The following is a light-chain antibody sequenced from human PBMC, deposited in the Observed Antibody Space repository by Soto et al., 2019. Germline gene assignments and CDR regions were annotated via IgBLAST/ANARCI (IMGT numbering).Light chain of an antibody. CDR2: HAF. CDR3: QQYDYLWT. CDR1: QDIKNH. J-gene: IGKJ1*01. V-gene: IGKV1-33*01. Sequence: DIQVTQSPSSLSASVGDRVTITCEASQDIKNHLNWYQRKPGKAPKVLIYHAFNLETGVASRFRGSGSGTHFTFSISSLQPEDIATYYRQQYDYLWTFGQGPKVEIK.